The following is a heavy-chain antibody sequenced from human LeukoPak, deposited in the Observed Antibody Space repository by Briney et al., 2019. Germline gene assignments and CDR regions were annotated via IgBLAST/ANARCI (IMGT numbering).Heavy chain of an antibody. CDR3: ASTSGWYGKDY. CDR2: INHSGST. D-gene: IGHD6-19*01. J-gene: IGHJ4*02. CDR1: GGSISSGGYY. V-gene: IGHV4-39*07. Sequence: SETLSLTCTVSGGSISSGGYYWSWIRQPPGKGLEWIGEINHSGSTNYNPSLKSRVTISVDTSKNQFSLKLSSVTAADTAVYYCASTSGWYGKDYWGQGTLVTVSS.